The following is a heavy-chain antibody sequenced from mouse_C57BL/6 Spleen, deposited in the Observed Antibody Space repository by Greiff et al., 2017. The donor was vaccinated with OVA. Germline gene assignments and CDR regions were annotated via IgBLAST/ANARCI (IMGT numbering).Heavy chain of an antibody. J-gene: IGHJ1*03. Sequence: EVKLVESGPGLVKPSQSLSLTCSVTGYSITSGYYWNWIRQFPGNKLEWMGYISYDGSNNYNPSLKNRISITRDTSKNQFFLKLNSVTTEDTATDYCATYDYSYWYFDVWGTGTTVTVSS. CDR3: ATYDYSYWYFDV. CDR1: GYSITSGYY. CDR2: ISYDGSN. V-gene: IGHV3-6*01. D-gene: IGHD2-4*01.